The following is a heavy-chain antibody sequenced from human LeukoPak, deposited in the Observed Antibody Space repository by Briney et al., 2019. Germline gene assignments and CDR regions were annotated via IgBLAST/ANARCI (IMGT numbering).Heavy chain of an antibody. D-gene: IGHD1-26*01. Sequence: SETLSLTCTVSGGSISSSSYYWGWIRQPPGKGLEWIGSIYYSGSTYYNPSLKSRVTISVDTSKNQFSLKLSSVTAADTAVYYCARLVAVGATPTRIDYWGRGTLVTVSS. V-gene: IGHV4-39*07. CDR2: IYYSGST. CDR3: ARLVAVGATPTRIDY. J-gene: IGHJ4*02. CDR1: GGSISSSSYY.